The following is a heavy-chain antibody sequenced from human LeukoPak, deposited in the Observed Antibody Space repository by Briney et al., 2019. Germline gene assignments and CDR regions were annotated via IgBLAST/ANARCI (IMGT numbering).Heavy chain of an antibody. Sequence: GGSLRLPCAASGFTFDDYAMHWVRQAPGKGLEWVSGISWNSGSIGYADSVKGRFTISRDNAKNSLYLQMNSLRAEDTALYYCAKAIDDWFDPWGQGTLVTVSS. CDR1: GFTFDDYA. J-gene: IGHJ5*02. V-gene: IGHV3-9*01. CDR3: AKAIDDWFDP. CDR2: ISWNSGSI.